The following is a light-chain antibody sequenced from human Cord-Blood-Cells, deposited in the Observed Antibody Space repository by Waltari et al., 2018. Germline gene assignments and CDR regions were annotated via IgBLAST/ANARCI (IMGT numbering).Light chain of an antibody. V-gene: IGKV4-1*01. CDR3: QQYYSTPFT. CDR2: WAS. J-gene: IGKJ4*01. CDR1: PSVLYISNNKKY. Sequence: DIVMTQSPSSLPVSLVDRATINCNSSPSVLYISNNKKYLSWYQQKPGQPPKLLIYWASTRESGVPERLSGSRSGTDFTLTISSLQAEDVAVYYCQQYYSTPFTFGGGTKVEIK.